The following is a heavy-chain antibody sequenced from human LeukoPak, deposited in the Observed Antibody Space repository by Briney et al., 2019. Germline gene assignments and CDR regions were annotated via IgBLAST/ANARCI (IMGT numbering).Heavy chain of an antibody. V-gene: IGHV3-66*02. CDR1: GFTVSSNY. J-gene: IGHJ4*02. Sequence: GGSLRLSCAASGFTVSSNYMSWVRQAPGKGLEWVSVIYSGGSTYYADSVKGRFTISRDNSKNTLYLQMNSLRAEDTAVYYCARSSSIAVRYFDYWGQGTLVTVSS. CDR2: IYSGGST. D-gene: IGHD6-6*01. CDR3: ARSSSIAVRYFDY.